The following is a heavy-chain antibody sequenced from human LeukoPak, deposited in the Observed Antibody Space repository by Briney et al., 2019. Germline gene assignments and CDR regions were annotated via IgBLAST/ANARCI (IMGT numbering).Heavy chain of an antibody. J-gene: IGHJ6*02. CDR1: GGSISTYY. CDR3: ARDGRIAVAGFYYYYGMDV. Sequence: PSETLSLTCTVSGGSISTYYWSWIRQPPGKGLEWIGYIYYGGSTNYNPSLKSRVTISVDTSKNQFSLKLSSVTAADTAMYYCARDGRIAVAGFYYYYGMDVWGQGTTVTISS. V-gene: IGHV4-59*01. D-gene: IGHD6-19*01. CDR2: IYYGGST.